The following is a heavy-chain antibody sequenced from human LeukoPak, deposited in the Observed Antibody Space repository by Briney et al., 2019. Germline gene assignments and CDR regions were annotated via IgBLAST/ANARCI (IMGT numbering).Heavy chain of an antibody. Sequence: GGSLRLSCAASGFTFSSYVMSWVRQAPGKGLEWVSAISGSGGSAYYADSVKGRFSISRDNSKNTLYLQMNSLRAEDTAVYYCASPYGDYEGVDYWGQGTLVTVSS. CDR2: ISGSGGSA. J-gene: IGHJ4*02. CDR1: GFTFSSYV. D-gene: IGHD4-17*01. V-gene: IGHV3-23*01. CDR3: ASPYGDYEGVDY.